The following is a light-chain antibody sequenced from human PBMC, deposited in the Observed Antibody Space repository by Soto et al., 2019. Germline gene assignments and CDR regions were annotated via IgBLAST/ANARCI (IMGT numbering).Light chain of an antibody. Sequence: DIQLTQSPSTLSSSLGDRVTLTCRASQSISSWLAWYQQKPGKAPNLLIYKASTLETGVPSRFRGSGSGTDFTLTISSLKPEDFETYYCQQLNSYPFTFGQGTRLEIK. CDR1: QSISSW. V-gene: IGKV1-5*03. J-gene: IGKJ5*01. CDR3: QQLNSYPFT. CDR2: KAS.